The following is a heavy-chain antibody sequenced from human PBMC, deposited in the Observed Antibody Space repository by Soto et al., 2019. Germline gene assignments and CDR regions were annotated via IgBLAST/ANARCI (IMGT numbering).Heavy chain of an antibody. D-gene: IGHD6-19*01. Sequence: SETLSLTCTVSGGSISSYYWSWIRQPPGKGLEWIGYIYYSGSTNYNPSLKSRVTISVDTSKNQFSLKLSSVTAADTAVYYCARVGSGWASWFDYWGQGTLVTVSS. CDR1: GGSISSYY. J-gene: IGHJ4*02. CDR3: ARVGSGWASWFDY. CDR2: IYYSGST. V-gene: IGHV4-59*01.